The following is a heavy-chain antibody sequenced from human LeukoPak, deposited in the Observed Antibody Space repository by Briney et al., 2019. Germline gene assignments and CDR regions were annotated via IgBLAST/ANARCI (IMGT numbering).Heavy chain of an antibody. CDR1: GFSFDDYA. D-gene: IGHD3-3*01. Sequence: GGSLRLSCAASGFSFDDYAMHWVRQAPGKGLEWVSVVTGDSGTIHYSDSVKGRFTISRGNSKNTLYLQMNNLRAEDTAVYYCAKGWSGYFRSPFDLWGQGTMVTVSS. CDR2: VTGDSGTI. CDR3: AKGWSGYFRSPFDL. V-gene: IGHV3-23*01. J-gene: IGHJ3*01.